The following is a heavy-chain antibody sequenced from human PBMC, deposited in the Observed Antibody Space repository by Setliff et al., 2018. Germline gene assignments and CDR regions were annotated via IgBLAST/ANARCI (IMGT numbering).Heavy chain of an antibody. CDR1: GGSIDSHY. CDR3: ASSGGDTIFGVVMSPSYYLDY. J-gene: IGHJ4*02. D-gene: IGHD3-3*01. V-gene: IGHV4-59*11. CDR2: IYHSGST. Sequence: PSETLSLTCSVSGGSIDSHYWSWIRQPPGKGLEWIGEIYHSGSTNYNPSLKSRVTISVDKSKNQFSLKLSSVTAADTAVYYCASSGGDTIFGVVMSPSYYLDYWGRGTLVTVS.